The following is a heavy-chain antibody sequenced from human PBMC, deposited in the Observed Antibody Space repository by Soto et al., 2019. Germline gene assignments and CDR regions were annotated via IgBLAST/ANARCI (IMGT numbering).Heavy chain of an antibody. CDR2: IYHSGST. V-gene: IGHV4-30-2*01. J-gene: IGHJ5*02. CDR3: ARGGGPGWFDP. CDR1: GGSISSGGYS. Sequence: QLQLQESGSGLVKPSQTLSLTCAVSGGSISSGGYSWSWIRQPPGKGLEWIGYIYHSGSTYYNPSLQRRVPIAVDRSHNQFALQLRSVTAADTAVDYCARGGGPGWFDPWGQGTLVTVSS. D-gene: IGHD1-26*01.